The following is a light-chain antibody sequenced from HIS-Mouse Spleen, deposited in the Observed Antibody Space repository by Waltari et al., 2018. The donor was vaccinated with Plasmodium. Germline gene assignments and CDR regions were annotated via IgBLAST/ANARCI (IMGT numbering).Light chain of an antibody. CDR2: DAS. Sequence: EIVVTPSPATLSLSPGERATLPSKASHSVSSYLSSYQQKHGQAPRLLIYDASNRATGIPARFSGSGSGTDFTLTISSLEPEDFAVYYCQQRSNWPRVLTFGGGTKVEIK. J-gene: IGKJ4*01. CDR3: QQRSNWPRVLT. V-gene: IGKV3-11*01. CDR1: HSVSSY.